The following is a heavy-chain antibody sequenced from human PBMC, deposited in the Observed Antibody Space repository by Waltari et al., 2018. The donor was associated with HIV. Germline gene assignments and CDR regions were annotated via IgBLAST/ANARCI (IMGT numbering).Heavy chain of an antibody. Sequence: EEKLVQSGAEVKEPGESLKISCKSLGNNFAGYWVGGVRQMPGKGLEWMGVIYPGDSDAVCSPSFQGRVIMSTDSSISTVYLQWSSLRASDTAMYYCARRKGDYRTAFDIWGQGTMVTASS. V-gene: IGHV5-51*01. J-gene: IGHJ3*02. D-gene: IGHD4-17*01. CDR2: IYPGDSDA. CDR3: ARRKGDYRTAFDI. CDR1: GNNFAGYW.